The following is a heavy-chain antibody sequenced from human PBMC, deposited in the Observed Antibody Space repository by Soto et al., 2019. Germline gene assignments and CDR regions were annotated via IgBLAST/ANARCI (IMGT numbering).Heavy chain of an antibody. Sequence: SLRLSCAASGFTFSSYAMHWVRQAPGKGLEWVAVISYDGSNKYYADSVKGRFTISRDNSKNTLYLQMNSLRAEDTAVYYCARDRSNYDFWSGSIPWFDPWGQGTLVTVSS. D-gene: IGHD3-3*01. CDR3: ARDRSNYDFWSGSIPWFDP. V-gene: IGHV3-30-3*01. J-gene: IGHJ5*02. CDR1: GFTFSSYA. CDR2: ISYDGSNK.